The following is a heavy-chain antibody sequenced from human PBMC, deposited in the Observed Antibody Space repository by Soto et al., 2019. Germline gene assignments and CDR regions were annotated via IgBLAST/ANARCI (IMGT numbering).Heavy chain of an antibody. V-gene: IGHV3-33*01. CDR3: ARETRRDGYKYSRDFDY. D-gene: IGHD5-12*01. CDR2: IWYDGSNK. CDR1: GFTFSSYG. Sequence: GGSLRLSCAASGFTFSSYGMHWVRQAPGKGLEWVAVIWYDGSNKYYADSVKGRFTISRDNSKNTLYLQMNSLRAEDTAVYYCARETRRDGYKYSRDFDYWGQGTLVTVSS. J-gene: IGHJ4*02.